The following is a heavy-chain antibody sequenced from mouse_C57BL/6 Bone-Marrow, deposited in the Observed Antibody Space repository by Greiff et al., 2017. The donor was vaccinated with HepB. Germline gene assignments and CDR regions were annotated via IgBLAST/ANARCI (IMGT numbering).Heavy chain of an antibody. V-gene: IGHV15-2*01. CDR1: DSEVFPIAY. Sequence: QVQLQQSGSELRSPGSSVKLSCKDFDSEVFPIAYMSWVRQKPGHGFEWIGGILPSIGRTIYGEKFEDKATLDADTLSNTAYLELNSLTSEDSAIYYCARRRSTMVTTLSWYFDVWGTGTTVTVSS. D-gene: IGHD2-2*01. CDR2: ILPSIGRT. J-gene: IGHJ1*03. CDR3: ARRRSTMVTTLSWYFDV.